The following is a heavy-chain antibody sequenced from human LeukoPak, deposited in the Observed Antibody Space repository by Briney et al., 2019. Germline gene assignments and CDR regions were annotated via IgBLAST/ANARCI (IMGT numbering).Heavy chain of an antibody. Sequence: ASVKVSCKASGYTFTSYDINWVRQATVQGLEWMGWMNPNSGNTGYAQKFQGRVTITRNTSISTAYMELSSLRSEDTAVYYCAREGGYSYGYGLNYWGQGTLVTVSS. CDR2: MNPNSGNT. V-gene: IGHV1-8*03. CDR3: AREGGYSYGYGLNY. CDR1: GYTFTSYD. D-gene: IGHD5-18*01. J-gene: IGHJ4*02.